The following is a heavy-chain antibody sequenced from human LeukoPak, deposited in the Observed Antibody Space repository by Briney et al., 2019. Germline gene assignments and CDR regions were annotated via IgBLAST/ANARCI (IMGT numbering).Heavy chain of an antibody. V-gene: IGHV4-59*01. Sequence: PSETLSLTCTVSGGSISSYYWSWIRQPPGKGLEWIGYIYYSGSTSYNPSLKSRVTISVDTSKNQFSLKLSSVTAADTAVYYCARVEWLRLALGDYYYMDVWGKGTTVTVSS. D-gene: IGHD5-12*01. CDR1: GGSISSYY. CDR3: ARVEWLRLALGDYYYMDV. CDR2: IYYSGST. J-gene: IGHJ6*03.